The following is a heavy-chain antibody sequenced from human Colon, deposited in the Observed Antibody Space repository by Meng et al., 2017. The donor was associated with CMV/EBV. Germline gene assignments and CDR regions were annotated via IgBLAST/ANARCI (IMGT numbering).Heavy chain of an antibody. CDR1: GFTFSTYD. CDR3: SRARSPTHFDY. CDR2: IGTVGDT. J-gene: IGHJ4*02. Sequence: GESLKISCTASGFTFSTYDFHWVRQPTGKGLEWVSSIGTVGDTYSIGSVKGRFIISREDAKNSVYLQMNGLRDGDTGLYYCSRARSPTHFDYWGQGARVTVSS. V-gene: IGHV3-13*01.